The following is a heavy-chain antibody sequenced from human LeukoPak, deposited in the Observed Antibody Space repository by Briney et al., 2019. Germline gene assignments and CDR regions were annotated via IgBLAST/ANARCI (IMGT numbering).Heavy chain of an antibody. D-gene: IGHD6-19*01. CDR3: GGAAYSSGWYETYYYYYMDI. J-gene: IGHJ6*03. CDR1: GGSISSYY. V-gene: IGHV4-59*01. Sequence: SETLSLTCTVSGGSISSYYWSWIRQPPGKGLEWIGYIYYSGSTNYNPSLKSRVTISVDTSKNQFSLKLSSVTAADTAVYYCGGAAYSSGWYETYYYYYMDIWGKGTPVTVSS. CDR2: IYYSGST.